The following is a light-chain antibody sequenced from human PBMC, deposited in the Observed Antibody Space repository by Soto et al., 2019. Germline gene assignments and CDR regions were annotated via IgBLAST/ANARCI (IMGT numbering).Light chain of an antibody. CDR2: RAS. Sequence: DIQMTQSPAALAASVRYRATITCRASQNINRWLAWYQQKPGRAPKVLIYRASSLESGVPSRFSGSESGTEFTLTISSLQPDDFATYYCQQYNSSPITFGQGTRLEN. J-gene: IGKJ5*01. V-gene: IGKV1-5*03. CDR3: QQYNSSPIT. CDR1: QNINRW.